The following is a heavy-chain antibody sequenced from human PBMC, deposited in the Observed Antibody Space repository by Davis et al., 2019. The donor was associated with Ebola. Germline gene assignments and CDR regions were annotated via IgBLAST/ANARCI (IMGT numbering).Heavy chain of an antibody. J-gene: IGHJ2*01. CDR1: GGSISSSSYY. D-gene: IGHD3-3*01. Sequence: PSETLSLTCTVSGGSISSSSYYWGWIRQPPGKGLEWIGSIYYSGSTYYNPSLKSRVTISVDTSKNQFSLKLSSVTAADTAVYYCARKPTRITIFGVVTIGWYFDLWGRDTLVTVSS. V-gene: IGHV4-39*01. CDR3: ARKPTRITIFGVVTIGWYFDL. CDR2: IYYSGST.